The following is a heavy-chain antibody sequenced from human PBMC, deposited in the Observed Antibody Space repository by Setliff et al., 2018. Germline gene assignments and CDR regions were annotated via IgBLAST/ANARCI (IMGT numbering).Heavy chain of an antibody. CDR3: ARSFYGCFNY. D-gene: IGHD3-10*01. V-gene: IGHV1-69*13. CDR1: GGTFSSYA. J-gene: IGHJ4*02. CDR2: IIPMFGTT. Sequence: SVKVSCKAFGGTFSSYAIDWVRQAPGQGLELMGGIIPMFGTTNSAQRFRGRVTITADESTTTAYLALSSLRSYDTAVYYCARSFYGCFNYWGQGTLVTVSS.